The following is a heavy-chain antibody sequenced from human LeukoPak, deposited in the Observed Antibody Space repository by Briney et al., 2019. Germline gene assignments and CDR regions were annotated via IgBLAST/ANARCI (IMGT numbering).Heavy chain of an antibody. CDR2: IYHSGST. D-gene: IGHD1-26*01. V-gene: IGHV4-38-2*01. CDR3: ARKVDPRGPPFDY. CDR1: GYSISSGYY. Sequence: PSETLSLTCAVSGYSISSGYYWGRIRQPPEKGLEWIGSIYHSGSTYYNPSLKSRVTISVDTSKNQFSLKLSSVTAADTAVYYCARKVDPRGPPFDYWGQGTLVTVSS. J-gene: IGHJ4*02.